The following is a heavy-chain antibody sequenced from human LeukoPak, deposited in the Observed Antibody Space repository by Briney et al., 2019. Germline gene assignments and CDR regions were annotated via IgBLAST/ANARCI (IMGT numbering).Heavy chain of an antibody. CDR2: IYYSGST. V-gene: IGHV4-59*12. J-gene: IGHJ3*01. CDR1: GGSISSYY. D-gene: IGHD4-23*01. CDR3: ARDVPGGNSDAFDV. Sequence: PSETLSLTCTVSGGSISSYYWNWIRQPPGKGLECIGYIYYSGSTNYNPSLKSRVTISVDTSKNQFSLKLRSVTAADTAVYYCARDVPGGNSDAFDVWGQGTMVIVSS.